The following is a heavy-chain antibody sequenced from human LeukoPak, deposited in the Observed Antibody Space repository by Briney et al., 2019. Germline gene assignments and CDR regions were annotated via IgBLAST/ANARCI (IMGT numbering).Heavy chain of an antibody. V-gene: IGHV3-7*03. Sequence: GGSLRLSCVASGFTFGKYWMSWVRQAPGKGLEWVANIKLDGSEKNYVDSVKGRFTISRDNTKNSLYLQMNSLRAEDTAVFYCARDQYDTWSRRGNFDSWGQGTLVTVSS. D-gene: IGHD3-3*01. CDR1: GFTFGKYW. J-gene: IGHJ4*02. CDR2: IKLDGSEK. CDR3: ARDQYDTWSRRGNFDS.